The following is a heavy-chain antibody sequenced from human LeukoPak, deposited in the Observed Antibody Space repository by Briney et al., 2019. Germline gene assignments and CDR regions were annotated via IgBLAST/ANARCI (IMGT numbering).Heavy chain of an antibody. D-gene: IGHD3-16*01. CDR3: AKEGDEFRGYLDV. J-gene: IGHJ6*03. CDR1: GFTFSRLG. V-gene: IGHV3-30*02. CDR2: IHNDGTQG. Sequence: PGGSLTLSCAASGFTFSRLGMQWVRQAPGKGLEWVAVIHNDGTQGQYADSVKGRFTISKDNSKNTLYPQMNNLRDDDTAVYYCAKEGDEFRGYLDVWGKGTTVTVSS.